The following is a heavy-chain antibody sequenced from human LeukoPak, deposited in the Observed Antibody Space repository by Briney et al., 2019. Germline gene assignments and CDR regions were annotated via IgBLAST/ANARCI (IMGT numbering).Heavy chain of an antibody. D-gene: IGHD4-23*01. CDR3: ARADGGRTFDY. Sequence: SETLSLTCAVSGGSISSGGYSWSWIGQPPGKGLEWIGYIYHGGSTYYNPSLKSRVTISVDRSKNQFSLKLSSVTAADTAVYYCARADGGRTFDYWGQGTLVTVSS. CDR1: GGSISSGGYS. V-gene: IGHV4-30-2*01. J-gene: IGHJ4*02. CDR2: IYHGGST.